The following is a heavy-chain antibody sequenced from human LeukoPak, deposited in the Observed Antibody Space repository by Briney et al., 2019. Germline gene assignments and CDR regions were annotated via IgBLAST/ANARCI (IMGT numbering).Heavy chain of an antibody. CDR1: GFTFDDYA. J-gene: IGHJ5*02. Sequence: PGGSLRLSCAASGFTFDDYAMHWVRQAPGKGLEWVSGISWNSGSIGYADSVKGRFTISRDNAKNSLYLQMNSLRAEDTALYYCAKDTYYYDGSGYYQFDPWGQGTLVTVSS. V-gene: IGHV3-9*01. CDR3: AKDTYYYDGSGYYQFDP. D-gene: IGHD3-22*01. CDR2: ISWNSGSI.